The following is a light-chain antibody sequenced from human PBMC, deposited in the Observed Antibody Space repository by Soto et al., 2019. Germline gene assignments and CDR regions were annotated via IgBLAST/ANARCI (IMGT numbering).Light chain of an antibody. J-gene: IGKJ5*01. V-gene: IGKV3-15*01. Sequence: IVVTQSAATLSVSPGERATLSCRAGQNLXTNFGWYQQKPGQAPRVLXDGASTGATGRPARLSGSGSGTEFTLTINSLQAEYCAVYYCQQYYNWTRTFGQGTRLEIK. CDR3: QQYYNWTRT. CDR2: GAS. CDR1: QNLXTN.